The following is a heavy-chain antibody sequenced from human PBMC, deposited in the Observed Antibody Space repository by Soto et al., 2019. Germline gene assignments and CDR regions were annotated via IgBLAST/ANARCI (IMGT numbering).Heavy chain of an antibody. J-gene: IGHJ6*02. CDR1: GYTFTSYD. D-gene: IGHD3-16*01. CDR2: MNPNSANT. CDR3: ARHGVRGMDV. V-gene: IGHV1-8*01. Sequence: QVQLVQSGAEVKKPGASVKVSCKASGYTFTSYDINWVRQATGQGLEWMGWMNPNSANTGYAQKLRGRATMTRNSSISTAYMGLSSLRSEDTAVYYCARHGVRGMDVWGRGTTVTVSS.